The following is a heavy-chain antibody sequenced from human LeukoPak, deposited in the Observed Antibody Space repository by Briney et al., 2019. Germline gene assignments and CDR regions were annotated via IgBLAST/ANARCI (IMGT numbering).Heavy chain of an antibody. CDR2: INPNSGGT. CDR3: ASIAALSDYYTDV. D-gene: IGHD2-15*01. J-gene: IGHJ6*03. Sequence: ASVKLSCKASGSTFTGYYIHWVRQAPGQGLGWMGGINPNSGGTNYTQKFQGRVTMTRDTAISTAYMELSRLRSDDTAVYYCASIAALSDYYTDVWGKATTVTVSS. V-gene: IGHV1-2*02. CDR1: GSTFTGYY.